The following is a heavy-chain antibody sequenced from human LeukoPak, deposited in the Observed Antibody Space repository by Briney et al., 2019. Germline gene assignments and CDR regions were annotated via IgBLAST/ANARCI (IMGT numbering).Heavy chain of an antibody. V-gene: IGHV4-30-4*01. Sequence: SSETLSLTCTVSGGSTSSGDYYWSWIRQPPGKGLEWIGYIYYSGSTYYNPSHKSRVTISVDTSKNQFSLKLSSVTAADTAVYYCARAVDYNWFDPWGQGTLVTASS. J-gene: IGHJ5*02. CDR2: IYYSGST. CDR1: GGSTSSGDYY. CDR3: ARAVDYNWFDP. D-gene: IGHD4/OR15-4a*01.